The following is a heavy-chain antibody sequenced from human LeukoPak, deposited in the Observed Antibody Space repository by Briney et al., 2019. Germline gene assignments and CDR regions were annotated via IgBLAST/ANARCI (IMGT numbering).Heavy chain of an antibody. CDR1: GFTFSDYY. J-gene: IGHJ3*02. CDR3: ARDLSMAYCSGGSCSLGAFDI. CDR2: ISSSGSTI. Sequence: GGSLRLSCAASGFTFSDYYMSWIRQAPGKGLEWVSYISSSGSTIYYADSVKGRFTISRDNAKNSLYLQMNSLRAEDTAVYYCARDLSMAYCSGGSCSLGAFDIWGQGTMVTVSS. D-gene: IGHD2-15*01. V-gene: IGHV3-11*01.